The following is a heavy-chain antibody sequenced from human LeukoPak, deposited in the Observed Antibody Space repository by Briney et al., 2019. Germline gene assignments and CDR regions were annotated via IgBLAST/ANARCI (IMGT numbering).Heavy chain of an antibody. V-gene: IGHV4-39*01. D-gene: IGHD2-2*01. J-gene: IGHJ3*02. CDR2: IYYSGST. CDR3: ASSPEGGYCSSTSCYGAFDI. Sequence: SETLSLTCTVSGGSLSSSSYYWGWVRQPPGMWLEWVGSIYYSGSTYYNPSLKSRVTISVDTSKNQFSLKLSSVTAAGTAVYYCASSPEGGYCSSTSCYGAFDIWGQGTMVTVSS. CDR1: GGSLSSSSYY.